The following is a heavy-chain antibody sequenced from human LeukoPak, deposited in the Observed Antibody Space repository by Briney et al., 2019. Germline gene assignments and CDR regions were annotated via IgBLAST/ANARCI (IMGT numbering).Heavy chain of an antibody. CDR2: IHYSGSP. CDR3: ASDVGTAVGYYYYYSMDV. CDR1: GGSISTSNYH. Sequence: TSEILSLTCTVSGGSISTSNYHWVWTRQPPGKGLEWIASIHYSGSPYYNPSLKSRVTISVDTSKNQFSLKLSSVTAADTAIYYCASDVGTAVGYYYYYSMDVWGEGTTVTVSS. V-gene: IGHV4-39*01. J-gene: IGHJ6*03. D-gene: IGHD6-13*01.